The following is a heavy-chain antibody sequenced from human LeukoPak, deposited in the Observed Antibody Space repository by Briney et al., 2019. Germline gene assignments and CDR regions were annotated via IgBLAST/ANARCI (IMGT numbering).Heavy chain of an antibody. Sequence: GSLRLSCAASGFTFSSYSMNWVRQAPGKGREWIGNIYYSGSTYYTPSLKSRVTISVDTSKNQFSLRLSSVTAADTAVYYCARDGYSSSWFFDYWGQGTLVTVSS. CDR1: GFTFSSYSMN. CDR3: ARDGYSSSWFFDY. J-gene: IGHJ4*02. D-gene: IGHD6-13*01. CDR2: IYYSGST. V-gene: IGHV4-4*08.